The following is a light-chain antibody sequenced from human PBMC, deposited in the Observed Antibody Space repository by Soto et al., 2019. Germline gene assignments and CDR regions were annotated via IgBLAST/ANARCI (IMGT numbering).Light chain of an antibody. CDR2: SNS. CDR1: SFNIGSNT. V-gene: IGLV1-44*01. Sequence: QSVLTQPPSASGTPGQRVTISCSGSSFNIGSNTVNWYQQLPGTAPKLLIYSNSKRPSGVPDRFSGSKSGTAASLAISGLQSEDEADYYCAAWDDSLKEPVFGGGTQLTVL. CDR3: AAWDDSLKEPV. J-gene: IGLJ7*01.